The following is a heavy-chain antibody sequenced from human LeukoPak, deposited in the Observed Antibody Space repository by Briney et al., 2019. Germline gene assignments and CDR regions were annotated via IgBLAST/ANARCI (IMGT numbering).Heavy chain of an antibody. CDR1: GGSISSYY. D-gene: IGHD2-15*01. Sequence: PSETLSLTCTVSGGSISSYYWSWIRQPPGKGLEWLGYINYSGSTNYNPSLNSQVTISVATSKSQYSLKLRSVTAADTAVYYCARSIVVVVAATRELYFDYWGQGTLVTVST. CDR2: INYSGST. V-gene: IGHV4-59*01. CDR3: ARSIVVVVAATRELYFDY. J-gene: IGHJ4*02.